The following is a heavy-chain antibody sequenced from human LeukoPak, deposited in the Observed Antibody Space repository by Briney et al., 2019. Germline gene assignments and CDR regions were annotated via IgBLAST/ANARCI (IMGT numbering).Heavy chain of an antibody. V-gene: IGHV3-23*01. J-gene: IGHJ4*02. CDR2: ISGSGGST. Sequence: GGSLRLSCAVSGITLSNYGMSWVRQAPGKGLEWVAGISGSGGSTNYADSVKGRFTISRDSPKNTLYLQMNSLRAEDTAVYFCAKRGVVIRVILVGFHKEAYYFDSWGQGALVTVSS. CDR3: AKRGVVIRVILVGFHKEAYYFDS. D-gene: IGHD3-22*01. CDR1: GITLSNYG.